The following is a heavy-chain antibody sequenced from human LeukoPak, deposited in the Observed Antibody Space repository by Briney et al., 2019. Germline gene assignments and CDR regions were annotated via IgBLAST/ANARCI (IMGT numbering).Heavy chain of an antibody. CDR1: GFTFTSYS. V-gene: IGHV3-48*01. CDR2: ISSSSSTI. D-gene: IGHD2-2*01. CDR3: ARGEPEPSCSSTSCSPTHYYGMDV. J-gene: IGHJ6*02. Sequence: PGGSLRLSCAASGFTFTSYSMNWVRQAPGKGLEWVSYISSSSSTIYYADSVKGRFTISRDNSKNTLYLQMNSLRAEDTAVYYCARGEPEPSCSSTSCSPTHYYGMDVWGQGTTVTVSS.